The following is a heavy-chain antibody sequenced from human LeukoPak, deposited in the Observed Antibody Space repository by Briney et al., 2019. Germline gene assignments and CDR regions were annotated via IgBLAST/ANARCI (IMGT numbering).Heavy chain of an antibody. Sequence: ASVKVSCKASGYTFTSYYMHWVRQAPGQGLEWMGWINPNSGSTNYAQKFQGRVTMTRDTSISTAYMELTRLRSDDTAVYYCARVGGSYNLPWLEPWGEGTVVSVS. CDR3: ARVGGSYNLPWLEP. D-gene: IGHD1-26*01. J-gene: IGHJ5*02. V-gene: IGHV1-2*02. CDR2: INPNSGST. CDR1: GYTFTSYY.